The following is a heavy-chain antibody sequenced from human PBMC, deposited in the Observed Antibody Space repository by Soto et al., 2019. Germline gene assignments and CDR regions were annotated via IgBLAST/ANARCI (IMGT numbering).Heavy chain of an antibody. V-gene: IGHV3-73*01. CDR3: TRLGGGYDFALYYFDY. CDR2: IRSKANSYAT. CDR1: GFTFSGSA. Sequence: GGSLRLSCAASGFTFSGSAMHWVRQASGKGLEWVGRIRSKANSYATAYAASVKGRFTISRDDSKNTAYLQMNSLKTEDTAVYYCTRLGGGYDFALYYFDYWGQGTLVTVSS. J-gene: IGHJ4*02. D-gene: IGHD5-12*01.